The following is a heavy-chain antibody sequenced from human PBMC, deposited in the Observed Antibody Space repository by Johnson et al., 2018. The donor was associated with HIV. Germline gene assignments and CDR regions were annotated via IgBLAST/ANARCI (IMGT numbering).Heavy chain of an antibody. CDR2: IRYDGNNK. Sequence: QVHLVESGGGVVQPGGSLTLSCAASGFAFNAYGMHWVRQAPGKGLQWVTFIRYDGNNKYYADSVPGRFTFHRDNSKNTLYLQMNSLRAEDTALYYCAKSTQASIVRESGPYGAFDIWGQGTMVTVS. V-gene: IGHV3-30*02. D-gene: IGHD3-10*01. J-gene: IGHJ3*02. CDR3: AKSTQASIVRESGPYGAFDI. CDR1: GFAFNAYG.